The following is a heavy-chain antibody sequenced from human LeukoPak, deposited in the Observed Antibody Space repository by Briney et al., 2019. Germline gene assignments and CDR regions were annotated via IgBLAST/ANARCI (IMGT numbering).Heavy chain of an antibody. V-gene: IGHV4-59*08. CDR1: GGSISSYY. Sequence: PSETLSLTCTVSGGSISSYYWSWIRQPPGKGLEWIGIMSVSGSTSYSPSLESRVTISLDTSKNQFSLKLNSVTAADTAVYYCASGPWELDYWGQGILVTVSS. CDR3: ASGPWELDY. CDR2: MSVSGST. J-gene: IGHJ4*02. D-gene: IGHD1-26*01.